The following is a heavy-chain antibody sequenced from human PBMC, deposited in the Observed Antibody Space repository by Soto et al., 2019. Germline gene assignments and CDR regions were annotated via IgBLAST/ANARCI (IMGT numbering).Heavy chain of an antibody. CDR1: GFTVSSNY. CDR2: LYSGGST. D-gene: IGHD2-2*01. J-gene: IGHJ4*02. V-gene: IGHV3-53*01. CDR3: ARDSRNRNFFDF. Sequence: PGGSLRLSCAASGFTVSSNYMTWVRQAPGKGLEWVSVLYSGGSTYYADSVKGRFTISRDSSKNTLYLQMNSLRAGDTALYYCARDSRNRNFFDFWGQGTLVTVS.